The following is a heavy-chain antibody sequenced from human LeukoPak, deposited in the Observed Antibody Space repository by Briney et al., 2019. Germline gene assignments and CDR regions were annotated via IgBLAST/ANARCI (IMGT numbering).Heavy chain of an antibody. Sequence: GGSLRLSCAASGFTFSSYWMHWVRQALGKWLVWVSRINSDGSSTSYADSVKGRFTISRDNAKNTLYLQMNSLRAEDTAVYYCARDPDSRGWYYFDYWGQGTLVNVSS. D-gene: IGHD6-19*01. V-gene: IGHV3-74*01. CDR1: GFTFSSYW. CDR3: ARDPDSRGWYYFDY. CDR2: INSDGSST. J-gene: IGHJ4*02.